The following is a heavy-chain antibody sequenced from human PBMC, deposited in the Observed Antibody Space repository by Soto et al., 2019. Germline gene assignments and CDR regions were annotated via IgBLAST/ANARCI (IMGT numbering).Heavy chain of an antibody. J-gene: IGHJ5*02. V-gene: IGHV1-69*13. D-gene: IGHD3-10*01. CDR3: ARASYGSGTYNREINWFDP. Sequence: SVKVSCKASGHTFSGYYVHWVRQAPGQGLEWMGWVNPIFGTALYPQKFQGRVTITADESTTTAYMDLSSLRSEDTAVYYCARASYGSGTYNREINWFDPWGQGTLVTVSS. CDR1: GHTFSGYY. CDR2: VNPIFGTA.